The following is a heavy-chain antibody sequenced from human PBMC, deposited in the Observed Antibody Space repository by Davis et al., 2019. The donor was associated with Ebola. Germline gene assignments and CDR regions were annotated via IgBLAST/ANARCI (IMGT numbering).Heavy chain of an antibody. V-gene: IGHV3-7*03. CDR3: ARETGDDFWSGYHDY. J-gene: IGHJ4*02. Sequence: GGSLRLSCAASGFTFSSYAMSWVRQAPGKGLEWVANIKQDGSEKYYVDSVKGRFTISRDNAKNSLYLQMNSLRAEDTAVYYCARETGDDFWSGYHDYWGQRTLVTVSS. D-gene: IGHD3-3*01. CDR1: GFTFSSYA. CDR2: IKQDGSEK.